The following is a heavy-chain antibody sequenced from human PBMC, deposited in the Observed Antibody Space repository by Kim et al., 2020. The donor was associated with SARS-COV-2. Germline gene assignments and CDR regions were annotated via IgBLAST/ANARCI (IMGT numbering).Heavy chain of an antibody. CDR3: ASSARRLVVVPAAIRYFDL. Sequence: SRVTISVDTSKNQFSLKLSSVTAADTAVYYCASSARRLVVVPAAIRYFDLWGRGTLVTVSS. V-gene: IGHV4-34*01. D-gene: IGHD2-2*02. J-gene: IGHJ2*01.